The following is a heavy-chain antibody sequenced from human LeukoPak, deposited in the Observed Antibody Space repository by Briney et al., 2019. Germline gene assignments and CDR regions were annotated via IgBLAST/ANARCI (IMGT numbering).Heavy chain of an antibody. V-gene: IGHV4-4*07. CDR2: IYTSGST. D-gene: IGHD3-3*01. Sequence: SETLSLTCTVSGGSISSYYWSWIRQPAGKGLEWIGRIYTSGSTNYNPSLKSRVTMSVGTSKNQFSLKLSSVTAADTAVYYCARGGQYGQYYDFWSGYYPNDAFDIWAKGQWSPSLQ. CDR3: ARGGQYGQYYDFWSGYYPNDAFDI. J-gene: IGHJ3*02. CDR1: GGSISSYY.